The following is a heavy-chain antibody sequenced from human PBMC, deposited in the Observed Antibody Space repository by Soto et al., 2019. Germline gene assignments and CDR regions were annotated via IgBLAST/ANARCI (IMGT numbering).Heavy chain of an antibody. D-gene: IGHD1-26*01. V-gene: IGHV3-48*02. Sequence: PGGSLRLSCEASGFTFSSYSMIWVRQAPGKGLEWVSYISSSGSKIYYADSVKGRFTISRDNAKSSLYLQMNSLRDEDTAVYYCATTVVESTNERDPIDYWGQGTLVTVSS. CDR2: ISSSGSKI. CDR1: GFTFSSYS. CDR3: ATTVVESTNERDPIDY. J-gene: IGHJ4*02.